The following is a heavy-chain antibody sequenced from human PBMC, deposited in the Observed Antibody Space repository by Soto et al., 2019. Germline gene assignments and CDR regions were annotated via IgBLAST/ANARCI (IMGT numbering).Heavy chain of an antibody. CDR2: IYSGGST. J-gene: IGHJ4*02. CDR1: GFTVSSNY. CDR3: ARDGLAYCGGDCSSSYFDY. V-gene: IGHV3-66*01. D-gene: IGHD2-21*02. Sequence: GGSLRLSCAASGFTVSSNYMSWVRQAPGKGLEWVSVIYSGGSTYYADSVKGRFTISRDNSKNTLYLQMNSLRAEDTAVYYCARDGLAYCGGDCSSSYFDYWGQGTLVTVSS.